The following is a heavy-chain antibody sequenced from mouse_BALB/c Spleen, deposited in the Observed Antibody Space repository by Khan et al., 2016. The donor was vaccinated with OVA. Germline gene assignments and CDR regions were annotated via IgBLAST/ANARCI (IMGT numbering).Heavy chain of an antibody. CDR2: INPSTGYT. D-gene: IGHD6-1*01. Sequence: QVQLQQPGAELAKPGASVKMSCKASGYTFTSYWMHWVKQRPGQGLEWIGYINPSTGYTEYNQKFKDKATLTKDKSSSTAYMQLSSLTSEDSAVYYCAASILFYYSMDYLGQGTSVTVSS. CDR1: GYTFTSYW. V-gene: IGHV1-7*01. CDR3: AASILFYYSMDY. J-gene: IGHJ4*01.